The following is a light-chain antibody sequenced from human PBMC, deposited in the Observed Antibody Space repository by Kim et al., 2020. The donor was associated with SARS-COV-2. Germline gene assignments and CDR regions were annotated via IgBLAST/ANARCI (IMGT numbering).Light chain of an antibody. Sequence: PGQSVTISCTGTSSDVGGYNFVSWYQQYPDKAPKLMIYEATKRPSGVPDRFSGSKSGNTASLTVSGLQTDDEADYYCASYAGSTTVFGGGTQLTVL. CDR3: ASYAGSTTV. CDR1: SSDVGGYNF. CDR2: EAT. J-gene: IGLJ2*01. V-gene: IGLV2-8*01.